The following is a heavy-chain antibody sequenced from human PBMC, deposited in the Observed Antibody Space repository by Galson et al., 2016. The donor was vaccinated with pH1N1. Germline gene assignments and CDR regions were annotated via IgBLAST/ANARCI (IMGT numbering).Heavy chain of an antibody. CDR3: AKDLCSGASCYTVWEVRDFDY. CDR2: ISRADDT. D-gene: IGHD2-2*02. Sequence: SLRLSCAASGFTFGTYGMSWVRQAPGKGLEWASSISRADDTYYADSVKGRFTISRDNSKNSLFLQMSSLRADDTALYYCAKDLCSGASCYTVWEVRDFDYWGPGTLVTASS. CDR1: GFTFGTYG. V-gene: IGHV3-23*01. J-gene: IGHJ4*02.